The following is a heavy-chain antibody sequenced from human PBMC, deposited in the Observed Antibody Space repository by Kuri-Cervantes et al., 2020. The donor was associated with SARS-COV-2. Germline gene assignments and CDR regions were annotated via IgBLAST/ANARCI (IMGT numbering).Heavy chain of an antibody. J-gene: IGHJ6*04. CDR1: GGSISSSSYY. CDR3: ARSGGFLDV. V-gene: IGHV4-39*07. D-gene: IGHD4-23*01. Sequence: ESLKISCTVSGGSISSSSYYWGWIRQPPGKGLEWIGSIYYSGSTYYNPSLKSRVTISVDTSKNQFSLKLSSVTAADTAVHYCARSGGFLDVWGKGTTVTVSS. CDR2: IYYSGST.